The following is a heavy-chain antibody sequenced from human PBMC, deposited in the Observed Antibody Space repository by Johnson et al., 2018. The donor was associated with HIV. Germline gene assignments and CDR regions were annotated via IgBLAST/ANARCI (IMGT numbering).Heavy chain of an antibody. D-gene: IGHD1-26*01. CDR1: GFTFSSYW. CDR3: TRDTPPRGELLSGAFDV. V-gene: IGHV3-7*03. J-gene: IGHJ3*01. CDR2: IRQDGSEK. Sequence: VQLVESGGGLVQPGGSLRLSCAASGFTFSSYWMSWVRQAPGKGLEWVANIRQDGSEKHYVASVKGRFTISKDNAKNSLYLQMNSLRVDDTAFYYCTRDTPPRGELLSGAFDVWGQGTMVTVSS.